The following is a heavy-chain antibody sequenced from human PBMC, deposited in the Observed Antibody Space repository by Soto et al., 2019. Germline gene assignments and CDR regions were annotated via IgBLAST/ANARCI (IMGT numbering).Heavy chain of an antibody. J-gene: IGHJ4*02. CDR2: INHSGSS. CDR3: ARDKITGLFDY. CDR1: GGSFSGYD. Sequence: QVQLQQWGAGLLKPSETLSLTCAVYGGSFSGYDWTWIRQPPGTGLEWIGEINHSGSSNYNPSLKXRXTXSXYTSKNQFSPKLTSVTAAGTAVYYCARDKITGLFDYWGQGTLVTVSS. D-gene: IGHD2-8*02. V-gene: IGHV4-34*01.